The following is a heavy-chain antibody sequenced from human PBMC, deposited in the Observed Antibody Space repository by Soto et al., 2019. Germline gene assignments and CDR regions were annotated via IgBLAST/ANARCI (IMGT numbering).Heavy chain of an antibody. D-gene: IGHD3-16*02. CDR2: IYYTGNT. V-gene: IGHV4-30-4*01. Sequence: QVQLQESGPGRVKPSQTLSLTCTVSGGSISSDDYYWTWIRQPPGKGLEWIGYIYYTGNTFYNPSLKSRLTISIDTSNNQSSLKLSSVTAADTAVYYCAREALEDDAFNIWGQGTMVTVSS. J-gene: IGHJ3*02. CDR3: AREALEDDAFNI. CDR1: GGSISSDDYY.